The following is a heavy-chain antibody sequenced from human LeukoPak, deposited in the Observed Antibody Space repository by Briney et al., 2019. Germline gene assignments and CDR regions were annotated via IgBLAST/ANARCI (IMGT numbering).Heavy chain of an antibody. V-gene: IGHV3-23*01. D-gene: IGHD3-22*01. Sequence: GGSLRLSCAASGFIFRNYGMNWVRQPPGKGLEWVSGVSPNGETAYYADSVKGRFTISRDNSKNTLYLQMNSLRAEDTAVYYCAKDHFMYYYDSSGYSVEFDYWGQGTLVTVSS. J-gene: IGHJ4*02. CDR3: AKDHFMYYYDSSGYSVEFDY. CDR1: GFIFRNYG. CDR2: VSPNGETA.